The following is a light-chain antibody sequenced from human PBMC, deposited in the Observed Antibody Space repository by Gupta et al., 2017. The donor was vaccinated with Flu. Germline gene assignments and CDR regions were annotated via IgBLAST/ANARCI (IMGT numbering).Light chain of an antibody. CDR3: QRDGSSPPYI. CDR2: GAS. CDR1: QSVGIFY. J-gene: IGKJ2*01. V-gene: IGKV3-20*01. Sequence: IVWTLCPGTLSVSPGERSALSCRARQSVGIFYLRWYQQKPGQAPRLLIYGASNRDTGITDRFSGSGCGKHLTLTISRREPEDFAVYYSQRDGSSPPYIFGQGTKLDIK.